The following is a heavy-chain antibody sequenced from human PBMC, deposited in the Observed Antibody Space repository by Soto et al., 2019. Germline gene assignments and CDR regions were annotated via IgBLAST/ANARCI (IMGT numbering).Heavy chain of an antibody. V-gene: IGHV1-18*01. D-gene: IGHD5-12*01. CDR3: ARDNGYDDY. CDR1: GYTFTSYS. Sequence: QVQLVQSGAEVKKPGASVKVSCKASGYTFTSYSINWFRQAPGQGLEWMGWISTYSGNTHYAQILQGRVTMTTDTATSTANMELRSLRSDDTGVYYCARDNGYDDYWGQGTIVTVSA. J-gene: IGHJ4*02. CDR2: ISTYSGNT.